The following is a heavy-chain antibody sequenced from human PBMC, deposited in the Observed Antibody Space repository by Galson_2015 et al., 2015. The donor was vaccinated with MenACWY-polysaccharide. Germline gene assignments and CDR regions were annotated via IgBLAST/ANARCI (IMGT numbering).Heavy chain of an antibody. V-gene: IGHV1-18*01. CDR2: ISGYDGHT. CDR3: ARDPGSGSRYYFDY. Sequence: SVKVSCKASGYTFTSFGISWVRQAPGQGLEWMGWISGYDGHTNYAQKFQGRVTMTTDTSMSTAYMELRSLRSDDTAVYYCARDPGSGSRYYFDYWGKGTLVTVSS. CDR1: GYTFTSFG. J-gene: IGHJ4*02. D-gene: IGHD3-10*01.